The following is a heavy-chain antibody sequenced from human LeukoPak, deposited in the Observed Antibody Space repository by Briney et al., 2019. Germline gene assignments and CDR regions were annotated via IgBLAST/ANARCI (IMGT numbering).Heavy chain of an antibody. Sequence: GGSLSLSCAASGFTFSSYAMHWVRQAPGKGLEWVAVISYDGSNKYYADSVKGRFTISRDNSKNTLYLQMNSLRAEDTAVYYCARDQFRDYFRGADYWGQGTLVTVSS. CDR3: ARDQFRDYFRGADY. V-gene: IGHV3-30-3*01. J-gene: IGHJ4*02. D-gene: IGHD3-16*01. CDR1: GFTFSSYA. CDR2: ISYDGSNK.